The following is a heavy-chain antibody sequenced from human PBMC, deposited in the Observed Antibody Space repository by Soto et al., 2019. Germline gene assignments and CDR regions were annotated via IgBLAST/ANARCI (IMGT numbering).Heavy chain of an antibody. V-gene: IGHV1-69*13. CDR2: IIPIFGTA. D-gene: IGHD2-21*02. CDR3: ASCGGDCYSGPYNYGMDV. J-gene: IGHJ6*02. CDR1: GGTISSYA. Sequence: SVKVSCKASGGTISSYAISWVRQAPGQGLEWMGGIIPIFGTANYAQKFQGRVTITADESTSTAYMELSSLRSEDTAVYYCASCGGDCYSGPYNYGMDVWGQGTTVTVSS.